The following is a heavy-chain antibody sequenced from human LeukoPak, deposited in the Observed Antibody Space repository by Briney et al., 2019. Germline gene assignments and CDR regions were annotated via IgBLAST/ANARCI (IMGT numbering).Heavy chain of an antibody. J-gene: IGHJ4*02. CDR3: AREAGNWNFGVLDY. V-gene: IGHV4-61*02. CDR1: GCSISRYNYY. D-gene: IGHD1-7*01. CDR2: IYFSGST. Sequence: SQTLSLRCTVSGCSISRYNYYWTWLRQPAGKGREGIMRIYFSGSTNYNPSLKSLVTISLNTAQNQFSLKVTFVIAEDTAVYYCAREAGNWNFGVLDYWGQGSLVTVSS.